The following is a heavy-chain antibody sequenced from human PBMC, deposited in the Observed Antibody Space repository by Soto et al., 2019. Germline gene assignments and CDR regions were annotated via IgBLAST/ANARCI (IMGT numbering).Heavy chain of an antibody. V-gene: IGHV4-59*08. CDR3: ARRYGSSFDY. Sequence: PSETLSLTCTVSGGSISSYYWSWIRQPPGKGLEWIGYIYYSGSTNYNPSLKSRVTISVNTSKSQFSLKLSSVTAADTAVYYCARRYGSSFDYWGQGTPVTVSS. CDR2: IYYSGST. J-gene: IGHJ4*02. CDR1: GGSISSYY. D-gene: IGHD3-16*01.